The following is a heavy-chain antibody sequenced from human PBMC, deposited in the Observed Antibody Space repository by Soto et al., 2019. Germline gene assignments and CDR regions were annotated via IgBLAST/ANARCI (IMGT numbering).Heavy chain of an antibody. CDR1: GFTFSSYA. Sequence: PGGSLRLSCAASGFTFSSYAMSWVRQAPGKGLEWVSAISGSGGSTYYTDSVKGRFTISRDSSKNTVYLQMNSLRAEDTAAYYGAIDGIGGSRFRRSIHYWGQGTLVPVSS. CDR3: AIDGIGGSRFRRSIHY. D-gene: IGHD3-16*01. J-gene: IGHJ4*02. V-gene: IGHV3-23*01. CDR2: ISGSGGST.